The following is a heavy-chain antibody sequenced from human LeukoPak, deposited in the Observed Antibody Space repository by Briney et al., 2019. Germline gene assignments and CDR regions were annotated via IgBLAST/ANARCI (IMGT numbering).Heavy chain of an antibody. J-gene: IGHJ3*02. Sequence: SETLSLTCTVSGGSISSYYWSWIRQPQGNGLEWIGYIYYSGSTNYNPSLKSRVTISVDTSKNQFSLKLSSVTAADTAVYYCASAEYSYGQPLAAFDIWGQGTMVTVSS. CDR2: IYYSGST. CDR1: GGSISSYY. CDR3: ASAEYSYGQPLAAFDI. D-gene: IGHD5-18*01. V-gene: IGHV4-59*01.